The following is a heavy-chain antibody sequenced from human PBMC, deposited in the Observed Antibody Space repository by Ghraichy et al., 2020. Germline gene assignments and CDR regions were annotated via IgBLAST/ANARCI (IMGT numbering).Heavy chain of an antibody. D-gene: IGHD3/OR15-3a*01. CDR1: GGSISGFY. J-gene: IGHJ2*01. V-gene: IGHV4-4*07. Sequence: SETLSLTCTVSGGSISGFYWSWIRQPAGEGLEWIGRVYTSGSTTYNPSLRSRVTMSVDTPRNQFSLDLKSVTAADTAVYYCARVRGDWVYWYFDLWGRGTLVTVSS. CDR3: ARVRGDWVYWYFDL. CDR2: VYTSGST.